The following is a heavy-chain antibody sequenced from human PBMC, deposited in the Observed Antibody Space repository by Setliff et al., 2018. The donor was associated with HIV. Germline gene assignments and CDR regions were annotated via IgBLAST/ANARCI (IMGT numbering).Heavy chain of an antibody. CDR2: ISGYNGNT. CDR1: GYTFTSYG. J-gene: IGHJ6*04. V-gene: IGHV1-18*01. Sequence: ASVKVSCKSSGYTFTSYGISWVRQAPGQGLEWMGWISGYNGNTNYAQRFRGRDTMTADTSTSTVYMELRSLRSDDTAVYYCARDSVASDVWGKGTTVTVSP. CDR3: ARDSVASDV.